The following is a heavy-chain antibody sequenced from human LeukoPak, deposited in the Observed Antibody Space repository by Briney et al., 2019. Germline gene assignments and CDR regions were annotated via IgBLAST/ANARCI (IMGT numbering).Heavy chain of an antibody. CDR3: ARSPPNVRFGELSY. D-gene: IGHD3-10*01. CDR1: GGSVSSGTKY. V-gene: IGHV4-61*02. CDR2: IYASGST. Sequence: SQTLSLTCTVSGGSVSSGTKYWSWIRQPAGRELEWIGRIYASGSTNYNPSLKSRVTISVDTSKNQFSLKLSSVTAADTAVYYCARSPPNVRFGELSYWGQGTLVTVSS. J-gene: IGHJ4*02.